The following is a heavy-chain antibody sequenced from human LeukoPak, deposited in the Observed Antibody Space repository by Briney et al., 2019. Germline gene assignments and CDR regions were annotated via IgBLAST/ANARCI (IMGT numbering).Heavy chain of an antibody. D-gene: IGHD3-10*01. Sequence: SETLSLTCAVYGGSFSGYYWSWIRQPPGKGLEWVGEINHSGSTNYNPSLKSRVTISVDTSKNQFSLKLSSVTAADTAVYYCARDYWYYGLGSTERVYYMDVWGKGTTVTVSS. CDR1: GGSFSGYY. CDR2: INHSGST. V-gene: IGHV4-34*01. CDR3: ARDYWYYGLGSTERVYYMDV. J-gene: IGHJ6*03.